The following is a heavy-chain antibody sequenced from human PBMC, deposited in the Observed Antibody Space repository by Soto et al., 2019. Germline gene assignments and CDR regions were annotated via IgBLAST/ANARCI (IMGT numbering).Heavy chain of an antibody. J-gene: IGHJ6*02. V-gene: IGHV3-21*01. CDR2: ISSSSSYI. D-gene: IGHD3-3*01. Sequence: EVQLVESGGGLVKPGGSLRLSCAASGFTFSSYSMNWVRQAPGKGLEWVSSISSSSSYIYYADSVKGRFTISRDNAKNSLYLQMNSLRAEDTAVYYCAREDPRVLRFLEWSKSYYYYGMDVWGQGTTVTVSS. CDR3: AREDPRVLRFLEWSKSYYYYGMDV. CDR1: GFTFSSYS.